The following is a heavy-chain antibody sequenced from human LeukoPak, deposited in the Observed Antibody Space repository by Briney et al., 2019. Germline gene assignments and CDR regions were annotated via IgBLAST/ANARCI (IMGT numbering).Heavy chain of an antibody. D-gene: IGHD6-25*01. CDR1: GGSISSYY. Sequence: SETLSLTCTVSGGSISSYYWSWIRQPPGKGLEWIGYICYSGSTNYNPSLKSRVTISVDTSKNQFSLKLSSVTAADTAVYYCARAQRGPYYYGMDVWGQGTTVTVSS. CDR2: ICYSGST. V-gene: IGHV4-59*01. CDR3: ARAQRGPYYYGMDV. J-gene: IGHJ6*02.